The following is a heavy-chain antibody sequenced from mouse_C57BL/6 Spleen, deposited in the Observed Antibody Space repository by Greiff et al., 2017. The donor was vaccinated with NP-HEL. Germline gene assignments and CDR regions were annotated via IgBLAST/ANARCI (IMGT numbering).Heavy chain of an antibody. J-gene: IGHJ2*01. CDR2: INPNNGGT. CDR1: GYTFTDYN. D-gene: IGHD1-1*01. V-gene: IGHV1-22*01. Sequence: EVQLQQSGPELVKPGASVKMSCKASGYTFTDYNMHWVKQSHGKSLEWIGYINPNNGGTSYNQKFKGKATLTVNKSSSTAYMEHRSLTAEDSAVYYCARKDYGGMDDYFDYWGQGTTLTVSS. CDR3: ARKDYGGMDDYFDY.